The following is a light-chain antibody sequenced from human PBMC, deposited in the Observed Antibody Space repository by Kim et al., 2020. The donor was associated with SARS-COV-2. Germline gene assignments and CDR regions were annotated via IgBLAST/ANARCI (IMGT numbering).Light chain of an antibody. J-gene: IGKJ1*01. CDR3: QQYGTYSS. V-gene: IGKV1-5*01. CDR1: QTISVW. CDR2: DAS. Sequence: GDTVNITCRASQTISVWLAWYQQKPGKAPKLLIYDASDLESGVPTRFSGSGSETEFTLTISGLQPDDFATYYCQQYGTYSSFGQGTKV.